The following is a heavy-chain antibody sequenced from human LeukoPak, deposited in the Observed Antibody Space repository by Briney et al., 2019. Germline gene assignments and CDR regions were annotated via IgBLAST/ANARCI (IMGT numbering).Heavy chain of an antibody. CDR2: ISYDGSNK. Sequence: GGSLRLSCAASGFTFSSYAMHWVRQAPGKRLEWVAVISYDGSNKYYADSVKGRFTISRDNSKNTLYLQMNSLRAEDTAVYYCASYYDSSGYYIRPFQHWGQGTLVTVSS. D-gene: IGHD3-22*01. V-gene: IGHV3-30-3*01. CDR3: ASYYDSSGYYIRPFQH. J-gene: IGHJ1*01. CDR1: GFTFSSYA.